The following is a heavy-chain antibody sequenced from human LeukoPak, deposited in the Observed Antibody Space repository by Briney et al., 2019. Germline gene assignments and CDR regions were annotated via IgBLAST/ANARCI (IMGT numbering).Heavy chain of an antibody. CDR2: IDRDGSRI. CDR3: VRGNDYGGPHY. CDR1: GFTFSSYW. J-gene: IGHJ4*02. Sequence: PGGSLRLSCAVSGFTFSSYWMHWVRQAPGKGLVWVSRIDRDGSRINYADSVKGRFTISRDNGKSTLFPQMNSLRAEDAAVYYCVRGNDYGGPHYWGQGTLVTVSS. D-gene: IGHD4-23*01. V-gene: IGHV3-74*01.